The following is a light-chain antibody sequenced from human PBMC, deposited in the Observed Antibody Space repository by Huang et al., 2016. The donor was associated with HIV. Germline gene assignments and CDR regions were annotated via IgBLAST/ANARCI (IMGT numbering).Light chain of an antibody. CDR2: GAS. Sequence: EIVLTQSPGTLSLSPGERATLSCRASQSVSSSYLAWYQQKPGQAPRLRIYGASSRATDIPDRFSGRGSGTDFTLTISRLEPEDFAVYYCQHYGSSPLFTFGPGTKVDIK. CDR3: QHYGSSPLFT. V-gene: IGKV3-20*01. J-gene: IGKJ3*01. CDR1: QSVSSSY.